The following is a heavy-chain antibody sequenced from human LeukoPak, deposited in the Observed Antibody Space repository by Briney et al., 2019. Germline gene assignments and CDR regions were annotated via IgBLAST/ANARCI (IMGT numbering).Heavy chain of an antibody. V-gene: IGHV3-48*04. CDR1: GFTFSSYA. Sequence: GGSLRLSCAASGFTFSSYAMSWVRQAPGKGLEWVSYISSSGSTIYYADSMKGRFTISRDNAKNSLYLQMNSLRAEDTAVYYCARDLHPLGYCSSTSCYNNNWFDPWGQGTLVTVSS. CDR2: ISSSGSTI. J-gene: IGHJ5*02. D-gene: IGHD2-2*02. CDR3: ARDLHPLGYCSSTSCYNNNWFDP.